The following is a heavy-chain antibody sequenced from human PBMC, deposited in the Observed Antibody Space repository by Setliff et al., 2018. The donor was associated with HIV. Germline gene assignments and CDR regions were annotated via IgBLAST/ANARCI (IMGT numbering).Heavy chain of an antibody. CDR3: VAATTEGFDP. CDR1: GYSITSGYS. J-gene: IGHJ5*02. D-gene: IGHD6-13*01. Sequence: LSLTCAVSGYSITSGYSWGWIRQSPGKDLEWIGSIYHTGSTNYNPSLKSRVTISADPSKNQFSLHMSNLKSEDTAVYYCVAATTEGFDPWGQGTLVTVSS. CDR2: IYHTGST. V-gene: IGHV4-38-2*01.